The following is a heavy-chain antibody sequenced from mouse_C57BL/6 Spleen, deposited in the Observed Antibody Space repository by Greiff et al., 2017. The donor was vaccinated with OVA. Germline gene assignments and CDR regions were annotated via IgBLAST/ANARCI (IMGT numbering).Heavy chain of an antibody. CDR1: GYTFTSYW. V-gene: IGHV1-55*01. CDR3: SRLYYGSRPFAY. D-gene: IGHD1-1*01. Sequence: QVQLQQPGAELVKPGASVKMSCKASGYTFTSYWITWVKQRPGQGLEWIGDIYPGSGSSNYNEKFKSKATPTVDTSSRTAYMQLSSLTSEDSAVYYCSRLYYGSRPFAYWGQGTLVTVSA. CDR2: IYPGSGSS. J-gene: IGHJ3*01.